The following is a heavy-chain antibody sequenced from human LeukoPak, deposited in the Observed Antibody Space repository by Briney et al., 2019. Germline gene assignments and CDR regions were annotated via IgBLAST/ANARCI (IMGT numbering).Heavy chain of an antibody. CDR2: IYYSGST. D-gene: IGHD3-10*01. CDR3: ARIRHGSGSYGPHPDFDY. CDR1: GGSISSSSYY. V-gene: IGHV4-39*01. Sequence: SETLSLTCTVSGGSISSSSYYWGWIRQPPGKGLEWIGSIYYSGSTYYNPSHKSRVTISVDTSKNQFSLKLSSVTAADTAVYYCARIRHGSGSYGPHPDFDYWGQGTLVTVSS. J-gene: IGHJ4*02.